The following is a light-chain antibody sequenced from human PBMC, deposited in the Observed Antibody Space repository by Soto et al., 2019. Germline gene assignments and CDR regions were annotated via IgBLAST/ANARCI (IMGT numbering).Light chain of an antibody. CDR2: ETS. V-gene: IGKV3-15*01. CDR1: QNIRSN. J-gene: IGKJ1*01. Sequence: EIVMTQSPGTLSVSPGERATLSCRASQNIRSNLAWYQQKPGQAPRLLIYETSIRAPGIPARFSGSGSGTEFTLTISSLQSEDFATYYCQQSYSTPLTFGQGTKVEIK. CDR3: QQSYSTPLT.